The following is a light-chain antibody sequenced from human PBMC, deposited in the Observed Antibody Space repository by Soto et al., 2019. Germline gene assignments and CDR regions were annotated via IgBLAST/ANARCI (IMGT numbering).Light chain of an antibody. Sequence: EIVIRHCPATLSVSHGEGATRSCRASQSLSTNLAWYQQNPGQAPRLLISVASTRAPGIPDRFSGSGSGTDFTLSISRLEPEDFAVYYCHHYGTAWTFGQGTKVDIK. CDR2: VAS. J-gene: IGKJ1*01. CDR3: HHYGTAWT. V-gene: IGKV3D-15*01. CDR1: QSLSTN.